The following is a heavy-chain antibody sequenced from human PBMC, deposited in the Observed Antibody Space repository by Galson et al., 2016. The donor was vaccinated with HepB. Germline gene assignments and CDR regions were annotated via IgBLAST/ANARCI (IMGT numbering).Heavy chain of an antibody. CDR2: IIPLFRTG. CDR1: GGTFSRNA. Sequence: SVKVSCKASGGTFSRNAISWVRQAPGQGLEWMGGIIPLFRTGNYAQRFQGRVTITADESTSTAYMELSSLTSEDTAVYYCARGRPQVSDYYYMDVWGKGTTVTVSS. CDR3: ARGRPQVSDYYYMDV. J-gene: IGHJ6*03. D-gene: IGHD4-11*01. V-gene: IGHV1-69*13.